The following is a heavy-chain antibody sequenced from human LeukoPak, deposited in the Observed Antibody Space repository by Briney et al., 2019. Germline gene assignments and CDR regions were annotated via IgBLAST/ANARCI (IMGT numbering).Heavy chain of an antibody. V-gene: IGHV3-7*01. D-gene: IGHD3-3*01. CDR2: IKQDGSEK. J-gene: IGHJ6*03. CDR1: GFTFSSYW. Sequence: GGSLRLSCAASGFTFSSYWMSWVRQAPGKGLEWVANIKQDGSEKYYVDSVKGRFTISRDNAKNSLYLQMNSLRAEDTAVYYCARDRWSGYWYSYYYMDVWGKGTTVTVSS. CDR3: ARDRWSGYWYSYYYMDV.